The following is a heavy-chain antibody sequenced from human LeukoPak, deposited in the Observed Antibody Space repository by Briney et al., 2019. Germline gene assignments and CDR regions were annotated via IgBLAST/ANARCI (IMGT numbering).Heavy chain of an antibody. J-gene: IGHJ5*02. D-gene: IGHD3-10*01. CDR3: ARRYYYGSGPWRS. CDR1: GGSFSGYY. Sequence: SETLSLTCAVYGGSFSGYYWSWIRQPPGKGLEWIGEINHSGSTNYNPSLKRRVTISVDTSKNQFSLKLSSVTAADTAVYYCARRYYYGSGPWRSWGQGTLVTVSS. CDR2: INHSGST. V-gene: IGHV4-34*01.